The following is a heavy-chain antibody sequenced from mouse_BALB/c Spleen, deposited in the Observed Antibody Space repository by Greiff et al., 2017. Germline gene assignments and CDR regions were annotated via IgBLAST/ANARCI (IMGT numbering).Heavy chain of an antibody. CDR1: GFSLTGYG. Sequence: QVHVKQSGPGLVAPSQSLSITCTVSGFSLTGYGVNWVRQPPGKGLEWLGMIWGDGSTDYNSALKSRLSISKDNSKSQVFLKMNSLQTDDTARYYCARDTVRRGLYAMDYWGQGTSVTVSS. CDR2: IWGDGST. J-gene: IGHJ4*01. D-gene: IGHD2-14*01. V-gene: IGHV2-6-7*01. CDR3: ARDTVRRGLYAMDY.